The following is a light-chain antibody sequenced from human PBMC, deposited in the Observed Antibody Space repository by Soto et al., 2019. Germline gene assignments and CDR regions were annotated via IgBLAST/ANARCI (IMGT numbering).Light chain of an antibody. J-gene: IGKJ5*01. CDR1: QSVSSY. CDR2: DAS. CDR3: QQRSNWPT. V-gene: IGKV3-11*01. Sequence: EILLTQSPATLSLSPGERPTLSCRASQSVSSYLAWYQQKPGQAPRLLIYDASNRATGIPARLSGSGSGTDFTLTIRSLEPEDFAVYYCQQRSNWPTFGQGTRLEIK.